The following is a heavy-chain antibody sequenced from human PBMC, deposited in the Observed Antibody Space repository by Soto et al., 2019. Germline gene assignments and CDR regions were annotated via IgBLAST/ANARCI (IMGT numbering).Heavy chain of an antibody. CDR1: GFTFSSYS. CDR2: ISSSSSYI. D-gene: IGHD2-15*01. J-gene: IGHJ4*02. Sequence: GGSLRLSCAASGFTFSSYSMNWVRQAPGKGLEWVSSISSSSSYIYYADSVKGRFTISRDNAKNSLYLQMNSLRAEDTAVYYCARDRYCSGGSCYPDYWGQGTLVTVSS. CDR3: ARDRYCSGGSCYPDY. V-gene: IGHV3-21*01.